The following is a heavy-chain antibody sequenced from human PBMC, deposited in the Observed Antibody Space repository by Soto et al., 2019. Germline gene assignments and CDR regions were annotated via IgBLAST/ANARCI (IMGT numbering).Heavy chain of an antibody. CDR1: GYSFTTYG. CDR2: ISGYNGNT. CDR3: AREGPAPYYYYGMDV. Sequence: QVQLVQSRGEVKKPGASVKVSCKTSGYSFTTYGISWVRQAPGQGLEWMGWISGYNGNTNYAQKLQGRVTMTTDTSTSTDYMELRGLRSDDTAVYYCAREGPAPYYYYGMDVWGQGSTVTVSS. V-gene: IGHV1-18*01. J-gene: IGHJ6*02.